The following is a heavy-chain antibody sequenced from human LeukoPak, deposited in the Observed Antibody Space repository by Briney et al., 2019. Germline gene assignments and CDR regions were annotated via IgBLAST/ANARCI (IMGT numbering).Heavy chain of an antibody. CDR3: ARETGVELRFLEWLYYMDV. D-gene: IGHD3-3*01. CDR2: IYTSGST. J-gene: IGHJ6*03. Sequence: SETLSLTCTVSGGSISSYYWSWIRQPAGKGLEWIGRIYTSGSTNYNPSLKSRVTMSVDTCKNQFFLRLSSVTAADTAVYYCARETGVELRFLEWLYYMDVWGKGTTVTVSS. V-gene: IGHV4-4*07. CDR1: GGSISSYY.